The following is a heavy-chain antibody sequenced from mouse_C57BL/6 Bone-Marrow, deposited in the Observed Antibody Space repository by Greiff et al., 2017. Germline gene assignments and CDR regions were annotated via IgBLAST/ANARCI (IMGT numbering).Heavy chain of an antibody. V-gene: IGHV14-1*01. CDR1: GFNIKDYY. CDR2: IDPEDGDT. CDR3: TIPITTVVAGDY. J-gene: IGHJ2*01. Sequence: VQLQQSGAELVRPGASVKLSCTASGFNIKDYYMHWVKQRPEQGLEWIGRIDPEDGDTEYAPKLQGKATMTADTSSNTAYLQLSSLTSEDTAVYYCTIPITTVVAGDYWGQGTTLTVSS. D-gene: IGHD1-1*01.